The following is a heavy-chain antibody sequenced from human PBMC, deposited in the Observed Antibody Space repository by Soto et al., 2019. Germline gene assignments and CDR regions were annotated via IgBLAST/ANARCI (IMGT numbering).Heavy chain of an antibody. D-gene: IGHD3-22*01. V-gene: IGHV1-69*12. CDR2: IIPIFGTT. CDR1: GGTFSNYA. Sequence: QVQLVQSGAEVKKPGSSVKVSCKASGGTFSNYALSWVRQAPGQGLEWMGDIIPIFGTTNNAQKFQGRVTITAAEATSTAYMELSSLRSEDTAVYYCARRGGRDYYDTSGYGWGQGTLVTVSS. J-gene: IGHJ1*01. CDR3: ARRGGRDYYDTSGYG.